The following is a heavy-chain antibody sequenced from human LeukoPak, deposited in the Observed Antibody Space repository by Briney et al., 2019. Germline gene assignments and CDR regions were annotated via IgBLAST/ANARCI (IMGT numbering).Heavy chain of an antibody. Sequence: TGGSLRLSCAASGFTFSSYGVSWVRQAPGKGLEWVSAISGSGGSTYYADSVKGRFTISRDNSKNTLYLQMNSLRAEDTAVYYCAKDGTYSSGWYHDAFDIWGQGTMVTVSS. V-gene: IGHV3-23*01. CDR2: ISGSGGST. CDR1: GFTFSSYG. D-gene: IGHD6-19*01. J-gene: IGHJ3*02. CDR3: AKDGTYSSGWYHDAFDI.